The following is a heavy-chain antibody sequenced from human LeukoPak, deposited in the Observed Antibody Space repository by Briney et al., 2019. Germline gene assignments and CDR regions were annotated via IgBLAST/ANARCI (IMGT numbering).Heavy chain of an antibody. CDR1: GFTVSSNY. CDR2: IYSGGST. Sequence: GGSLRLSCAAPGFTVSSNYMSWVRQAPGKGLEWVSVIYSGGSTDYADSVKGRFTISRDNSKNTLYLQMNSLGAEDTAVYYCALQNDSSPFDYWGQGTLVTVSS. D-gene: IGHD3-22*01. J-gene: IGHJ4*02. CDR3: ALQNDSSPFDY. V-gene: IGHV3-53*01.